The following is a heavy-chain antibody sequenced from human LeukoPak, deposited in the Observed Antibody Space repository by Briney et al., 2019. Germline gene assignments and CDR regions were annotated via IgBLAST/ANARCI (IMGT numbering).Heavy chain of an antibody. V-gene: IGHV3-30*03. J-gene: IGHJ4*02. D-gene: IGHD4-17*01. CDR2: ISYDGSNR. CDR1: GFTFSSYG. Sequence: GGSLRLSCVVSGFTFSSYGMHWVRQAPGKGLEWVAVISYDGSNRYYADSVKGRFTISRDNSKNTLYLQMNSLRVEDTAVYYCARGPYGDSWGQGTPVTVSS. CDR3: ARGPYGDS.